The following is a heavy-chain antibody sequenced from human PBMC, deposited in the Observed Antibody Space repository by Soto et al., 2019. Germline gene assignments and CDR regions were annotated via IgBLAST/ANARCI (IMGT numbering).Heavy chain of an antibody. J-gene: IGHJ4*02. CDR1: GFSLSTYAVG. CDR3: AQCLGAGNSCDFDS. Sequence: QITLKESGRTLVKPTQTLTLTCTFSGFSLSTYAVGVGWISQPPGKALEWVALIYWNDAKRSRPSLNSWLTIGKDTSKDQVVLTMTDMDPVDTGTYYFAQCLGAGNSCDFDSWGPGALVTVSS. V-gene: IGHV2-5*01. D-gene: IGHD6-13*01. CDR2: IYWNDAK.